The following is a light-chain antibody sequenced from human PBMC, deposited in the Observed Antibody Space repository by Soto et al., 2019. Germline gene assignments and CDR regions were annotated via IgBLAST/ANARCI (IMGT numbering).Light chain of an antibody. Sequence: EIVLTQSPGTLSLSPGERATLSCRASQSVSSSYLAWYQQKPGQAPRLLIYGASSRATGIPDRFSGSGSGTDFTLTISRLEPEDLTVYYCQQYGSSPRTFGKGTKVAIK. CDR3: QQYGSSPRT. CDR2: GAS. J-gene: IGKJ1*01. CDR1: QSVSSSY. V-gene: IGKV3-20*01.